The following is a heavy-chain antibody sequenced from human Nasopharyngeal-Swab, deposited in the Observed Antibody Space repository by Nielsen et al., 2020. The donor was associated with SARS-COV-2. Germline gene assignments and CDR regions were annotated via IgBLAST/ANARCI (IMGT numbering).Heavy chain of an antibody. V-gene: IGHV3-23*01. CDR1: GFTFSDYY. CDR3: ANPHRGLVPSY. J-gene: IGHJ4*02. D-gene: IGHD3/OR15-3a*01. CDR2: ISGSGGST. Sequence: GGSLRLSCAASGFTFSDYYMSWIRQAPGKGLEWVSTISGSGGSTYYADSVKGRFTISRDSSKNTLYLQMNNLRAEDTAIYYCANPHRGLVPSYWGQGTLVTVSS.